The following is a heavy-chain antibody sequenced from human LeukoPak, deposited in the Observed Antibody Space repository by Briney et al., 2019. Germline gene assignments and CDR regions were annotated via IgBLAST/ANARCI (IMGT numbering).Heavy chain of an antibody. CDR3: ARVGWGLFDY. Sequence: GRSLRLSCAASGFTFSSYGMHWVRQAPGKGLEWVAVIWYDGSNKYYVDSVKGRFTISRDNAKNSLYLQMNSLRAEDSAVYYCARVGWGLFDYWGQGTLVTVSS. CDR1: GFTFSSYG. J-gene: IGHJ4*02. CDR2: IWYDGSNK. D-gene: IGHD7-27*01. V-gene: IGHV3-33*01.